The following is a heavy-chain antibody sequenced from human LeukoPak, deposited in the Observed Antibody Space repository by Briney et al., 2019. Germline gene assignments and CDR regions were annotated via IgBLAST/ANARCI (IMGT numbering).Heavy chain of an antibody. CDR1: GYTFTGYY. CDR3: ARYLPGTTPYYYYGMDV. Sequence: ASVKVSCKASGYTFTGYYMHWVRQAPGQGLEWMGWINPNSGGTNYAQKFQGRVTMTRDTSISTAYMELSRLRSEDTAVYYCARYLPGTTPYYYYGMDVWGQGTTVTVSS. J-gene: IGHJ6*02. D-gene: IGHD1-1*01. CDR2: INPNSGGT. V-gene: IGHV1-2*02.